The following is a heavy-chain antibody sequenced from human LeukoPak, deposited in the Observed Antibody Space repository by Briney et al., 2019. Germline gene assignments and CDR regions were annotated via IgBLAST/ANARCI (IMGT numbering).Heavy chain of an antibody. D-gene: IGHD2-2*01. CDR1: AGSISSGGYY. J-gene: IGHJ6*03. Sequence: SETLSPTCPVSAGSISSGGYYWSWIRQHPGKGLEWIGYINYSGSTYYNPSLKSLVTISVDTSKNQFSLKLSSVTAADTAVYYCARSYCSSTSCSPYYYYYMDVWGKGTTVTVSS. CDR2: INYSGST. CDR3: ARSYCSSTSCSPYYYYYMDV. V-gene: IGHV4-31*01.